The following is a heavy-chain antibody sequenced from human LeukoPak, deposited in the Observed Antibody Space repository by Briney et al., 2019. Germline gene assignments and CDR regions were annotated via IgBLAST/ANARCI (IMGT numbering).Heavy chain of an antibody. CDR1: GFTFSSFA. Sequence: GGSLRLSCTVSGFTFSSFAMSWLRQAPGKGLEGVSTITGGSGAKYYADSVKGRFTISRDISKDTLYLQMHSLRAEDTAVYFCAKDTPLTTYTSGWSSNSFDYWGQGTLVAVSS. CDR3: AKDTPLTTYTSGWSSNSFDY. CDR2: ITGGSGAK. V-gene: IGHV3-23*01. J-gene: IGHJ4*02. D-gene: IGHD6-19*01.